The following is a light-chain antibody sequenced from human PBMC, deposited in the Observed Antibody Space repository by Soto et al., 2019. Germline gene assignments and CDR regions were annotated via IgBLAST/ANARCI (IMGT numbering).Light chain of an antibody. CDR2: EVS. CDR3: DSYTDSSTYV. J-gene: IGLJ1*01. CDR1: SSDVGSYNY. V-gene: IGLV2-14*01. Sequence: QSVLTQPASVSGSPGQSITISCTGTSSDVGSYNYVSWYQQHPGKAPKLIIYEVSERPSGVSNRFSGSKSGNTASLTISGLQAEDEADYFCDSYTDSSTYVFGTGTKLTVL.